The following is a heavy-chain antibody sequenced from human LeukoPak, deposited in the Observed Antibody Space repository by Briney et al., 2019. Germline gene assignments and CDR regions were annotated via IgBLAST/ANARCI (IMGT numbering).Heavy chain of an antibody. CDR2: IRFDGSNK. J-gene: IGHJ4*02. CDR3: ARGDGYCSSASCSGN. CDR1: GFTLNTYG. V-gene: IGHV3-30*02. Sequence: GGSLRLSCAASGFTLNTYGMHWVRQAPRKGLEWVVFIRFDGSNKYYADSVKGRFTISRDNSKNTLYLQMKSLRPEDTAVYYCARGDGYCSSASCSGNWGQGTLVTVSS. D-gene: IGHD2-2*03.